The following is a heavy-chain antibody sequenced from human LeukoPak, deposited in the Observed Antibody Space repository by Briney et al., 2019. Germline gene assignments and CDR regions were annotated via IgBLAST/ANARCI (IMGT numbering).Heavy chain of an antibody. V-gene: IGHV1-8*01. D-gene: IGHD6-19*01. Sequence: ASVKVSCKGSGYTFTSYDINWVRQATGQGLEWMGWMNPNSGNTGYAQKFQGRVTMTRNTSISTAYMGLSSLRSEDTAVYYCARVMRQWLVPRGMDVWGQGTTVTVSS. CDR2: MNPNSGNT. J-gene: IGHJ6*02. CDR1: GYTFTSYD. CDR3: ARVMRQWLVPRGMDV.